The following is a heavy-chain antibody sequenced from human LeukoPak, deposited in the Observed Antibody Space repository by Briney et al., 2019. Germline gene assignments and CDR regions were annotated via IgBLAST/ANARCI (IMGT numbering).Heavy chain of an antibody. CDR3: ARDQGSGYSYGYGDY. D-gene: IGHD5-18*01. CDR2: ISAYNGNT. CDR1: GYTFTSYG. V-gene: IGHV1-18*01. J-gene: IGHJ4*02. Sequence: GASVKVSCKASGYTFTSYGISWVRQAPGQGLEWMGWISAYNGNTNYAQKLQGRVTMTTDTSTSTAYMELRSLRSDDTAVYYCARDQGSGYSYGYGDYWGQGTLVTVSS.